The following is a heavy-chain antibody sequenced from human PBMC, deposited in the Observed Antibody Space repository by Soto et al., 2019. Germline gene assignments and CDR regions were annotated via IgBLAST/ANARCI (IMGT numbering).Heavy chain of an antibody. CDR1: GGTISTYH. J-gene: IGHJ2*01. Sequence: QVQLQESGPGLVKPSETLSLTCTVSGGTISTYHWNWIRQSPGKGLEWIGYVYYSGITRYNPSLKSRLTISVDKSKNQFSLSLSSVTAADTAVYYCARGVALGALDWYFDLWGRGTLVTVS. D-gene: IGHD1-26*01. CDR2: VYYSGIT. CDR3: ARGVALGALDWYFDL. V-gene: IGHV4-59*12.